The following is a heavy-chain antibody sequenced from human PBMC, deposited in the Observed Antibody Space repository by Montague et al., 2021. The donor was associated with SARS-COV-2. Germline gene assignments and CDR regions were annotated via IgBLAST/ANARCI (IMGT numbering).Heavy chain of an antibody. J-gene: IGHJ6*03. D-gene: IGHD3-3*01. CDR2: ISSSGSTI. CDR3: ARVVGPCITICGEVNYYYYMDV. V-gene: IGHV3-48*03. CDR1: GFTFSSYE. Sequence: SLRLSCAASGFTFSSYEMNWVRQAPGKGLEWVSYISSSGSTIYYADSVKGRFTISRDNAKNSLYLQMNSLRAEDTAVYYCARVVGPCITICGEVNYYYYMDVWGKGTTVTVSS.